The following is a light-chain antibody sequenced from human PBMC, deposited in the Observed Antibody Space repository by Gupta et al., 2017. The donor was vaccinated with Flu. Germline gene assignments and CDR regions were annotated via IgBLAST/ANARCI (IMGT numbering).Light chain of an antibody. Sequence: PPAVSATVDDRSNITFLSSPSSRNWLAWYQQKPGKPPKLLIYKASSLECGVPSRFSGSGSGTDFTLTISSLQADDVAVYYCQQYDTSPYTFGQGTKLEIK. V-gene: IGKV1-5*03. CDR1: PSSRNW. CDR2: KAS. J-gene: IGKJ2*01. CDR3: QQYDTSPYT.